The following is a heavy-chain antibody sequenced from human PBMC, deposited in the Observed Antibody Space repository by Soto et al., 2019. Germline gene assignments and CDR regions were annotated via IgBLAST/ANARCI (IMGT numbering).Heavy chain of an antibody. J-gene: IGHJ5*02. Sequence: QVQLQESGPGLVKPSQTLSLTCTVSGGPIRRRGYYWSWIRHRPGEGLEWIGFFYYSGITDYNPSIMSRVTISADTSRNQVFLNMYSVTAADTAVYYCASSGGLEGDGFDPWGQGTLVTVSS. CDR2: FYYSGIT. CDR1: GGPIRRRGYY. CDR3: ASSGGLEGDGFDP. V-gene: IGHV4-31*03. D-gene: IGHD3-16*01.